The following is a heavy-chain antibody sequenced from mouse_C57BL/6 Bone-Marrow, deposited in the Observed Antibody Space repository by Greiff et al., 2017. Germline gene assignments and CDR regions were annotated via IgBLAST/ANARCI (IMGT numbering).Heavy chain of an antibody. CDR3: ARDGYYYFDY. Sequence: VQLQQSGPVLVKPGASVKMSCKASGYTFTDYYMNWVKQSHGKSLEWIGVINPYNGGTSYNQKFKGKATLTVDKSSSTAYMELNSLTSEDSAVYYCARDGYYYFDYWGKGTTLTVSS. J-gene: IGHJ2*01. V-gene: IGHV1-19*01. D-gene: IGHD2-3*01. CDR2: INPYNGGT. CDR1: GYTFTDYY.